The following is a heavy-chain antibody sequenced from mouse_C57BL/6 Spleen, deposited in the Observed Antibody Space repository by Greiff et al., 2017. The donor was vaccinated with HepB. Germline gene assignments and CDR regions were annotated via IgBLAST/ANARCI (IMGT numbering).Heavy chain of an antibody. J-gene: IGHJ4*01. V-gene: IGHV1-52*01. Sequence: VQLQQPGAELVRPGSSVKLSCKASGYTFTSYWMHWVKQRPIQGLEWIGNIDPSDSETHYNQKFKDKATLTVDKSSSTAYMQLSSLTSEDSAVYYCARGRLRHYAMDYWGQGTSVTVSS. CDR1: GYTFTSYW. CDR2: IDPSDSET. D-gene: IGHD2-4*01. CDR3: ARGRLRHYAMDY.